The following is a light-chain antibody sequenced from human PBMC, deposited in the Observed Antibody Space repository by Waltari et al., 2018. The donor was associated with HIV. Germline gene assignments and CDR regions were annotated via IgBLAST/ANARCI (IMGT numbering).Light chain of an antibody. CDR3: QQYDNWPPGT. J-gene: IGKJ3*01. CDR2: DAS. Sequence: EIVMTQPPATLSVSPGARATLSCSTSQSVSKILAWYHQIPGQAPRLLIYDASTRATSIPARFSGSGSATVFTLTVSSLQTDDFAVYYCQQYDNWPPGTFGPGTRVEVK. V-gene: IGKV3-15*01. CDR1: QSVSKI.